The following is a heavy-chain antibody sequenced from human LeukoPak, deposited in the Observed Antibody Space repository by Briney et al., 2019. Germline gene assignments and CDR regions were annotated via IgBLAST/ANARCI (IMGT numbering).Heavy chain of an antibody. CDR1: GFTFSDYY. CDR3: ARDRNWAYTIWDAFDI. Sequence: GGSLRLSCAASGFTFSDYYMSWIRQAPGKGLEWVSYISSSGSTIYYADSVKGRFTISRDNAKNSLYLQMNSLRAEDTAVYYCARDRNWAYTIWDAFDIWGQGTMVTVSS. J-gene: IGHJ3*02. CDR2: ISSSGSTI. V-gene: IGHV3-11*01. D-gene: IGHD7-27*01.